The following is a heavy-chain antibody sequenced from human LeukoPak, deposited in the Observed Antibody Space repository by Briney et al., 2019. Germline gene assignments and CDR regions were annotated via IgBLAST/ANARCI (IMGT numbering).Heavy chain of an antibody. J-gene: IGHJ5*02. CDR2: ITWDGASI. Sequence: GGSLRLSCAASGFTFDDYAMHWIRQAPGKGLEWVSLITWDGASIYHVDSVKGRFTISRDNSKSSLYLQMNSLTTEDTALYYCAKDLTAVGSPWFDPWGQGTLVTVSS. CDR1: GFTFDDYA. V-gene: IGHV3-43*02. D-gene: IGHD4-11*01. CDR3: AKDLTAVGSPWFDP.